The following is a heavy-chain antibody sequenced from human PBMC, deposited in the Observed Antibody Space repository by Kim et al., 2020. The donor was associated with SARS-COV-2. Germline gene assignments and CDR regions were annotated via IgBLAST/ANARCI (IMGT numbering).Heavy chain of an antibody. D-gene: IGHD1-26*01. CDR1: GGSISSSNW. CDR3: ARTGSSEYVDY. J-gene: IGHJ4*02. V-gene: IGHV4-4*02. CDR2: IYHSGST. Sequence: SETLSLTCAVSGGSISSSNWWSCVRPPPGKVLAWIGEIYHSGSTNYNQSLKSRVTIPVAKSKNQFSLKLSSVTAADSAVYYCARTGSSEYVDYWGQGTLVTVSS.